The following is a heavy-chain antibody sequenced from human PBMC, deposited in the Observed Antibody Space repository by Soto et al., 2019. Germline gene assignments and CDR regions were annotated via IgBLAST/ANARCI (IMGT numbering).Heavy chain of an antibody. D-gene: IGHD3-22*01. Sequence: SVKVSCNASVGSFSSYAISWVRQAPGQGLEWMGGIIPIFGTANYAQKFQGRVTITADESTSTAYMELSSLRSEDTAVYYCARGDSSGQNWDYWGQGPLVTVSS. CDR1: VGSFSSYA. V-gene: IGHV1-69*13. J-gene: IGHJ4*02. CDR3: ARGDSSGQNWDY. CDR2: IIPIFGTA.